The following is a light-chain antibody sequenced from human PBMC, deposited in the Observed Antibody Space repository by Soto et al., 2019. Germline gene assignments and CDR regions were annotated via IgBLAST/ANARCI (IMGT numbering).Light chain of an antibody. Sequence: QSALTQPASVSGSPGQSSTISCTGTSSDVGGYNYVSWYQQHPGKAPTLMIYDVSNRPSGVSNRFSGSKSGNTASLTISGLQAEDEADYYCSSYTSSSSYVFGTGTKLTVL. V-gene: IGLV2-14*01. CDR2: DVS. J-gene: IGLJ1*01. CDR1: SSDVGGYNY. CDR3: SSYTSSSSYV.